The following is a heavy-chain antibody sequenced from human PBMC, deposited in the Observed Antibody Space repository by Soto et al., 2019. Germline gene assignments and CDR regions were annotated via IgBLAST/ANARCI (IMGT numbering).Heavy chain of an antibody. CDR2: IYYSGST. Sequence: QVQLQESGPGLVKPSQTLSLTCTVSGASISSGGYYWSWIRQHPGKGLEWIGYIYYSGSTYYNPSLKSRVTISVETSKNPFSLKLSSVTAADTAVYYCARGSYYDSSGYYGPWGQGTLVTVSS. J-gene: IGHJ5*02. D-gene: IGHD3-22*01. CDR1: GASISSGGYY. CDR3: ARGSYYDSSGYYGP. V-gene: IGHV4-31*03.